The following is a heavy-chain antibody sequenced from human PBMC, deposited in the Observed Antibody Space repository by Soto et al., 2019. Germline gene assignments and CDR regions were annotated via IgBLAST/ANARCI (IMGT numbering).Heavy chain of an antibody. Sequence: EVQLVESGGGLVKPGGSLRLSCAASGFTFSSYSMNWVRQAPGKGLEWVSSISSSSSYIYYADSVKGRFTISRDNAKNSLYLQMNSLRAEDTAVYYCARTPLVPAAMYGIGWFDPWGQGTLVTVSS. V-gene: IGHV3-21*01. CDR2: ISSSSSYI. CDR3: ARTPLVPAAMYGIGWFDP. J-gene: IGHJ5*02. CDR1: GFTFSSYS. D-gene: IGHD2-2*01.